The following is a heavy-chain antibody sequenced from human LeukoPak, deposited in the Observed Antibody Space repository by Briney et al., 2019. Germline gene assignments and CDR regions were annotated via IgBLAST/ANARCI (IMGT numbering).Heavy chain of an antibody. V-gene: IGHV4-30-4*08. Sequence: SQTLSLTCTVSGGSISSGDYYWSWIRQPPGKGLEWIGYIYYSGSTYYHPSLKSRVTISVDTSKNQFSLKLSSVTAADTAVCYCARYCSSTSCFFDAFDIWGQGTVVTVSS. CDR3: ARYCSSTSCFFDAFDI. J-gene: IGHJ3*02. CDR1: GGSISSGDYY. D-gene: IGHD2-2*01. CDR2: IYYSGST.